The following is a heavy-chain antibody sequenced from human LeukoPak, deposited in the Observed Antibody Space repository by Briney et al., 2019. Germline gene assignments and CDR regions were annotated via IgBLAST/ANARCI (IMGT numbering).Heavy chain of an antibody. CDR2: IYADGTT. D-gene: IGHD3-9*01. J-gene: IGHJ4*02. Sequence: GGSPRLSCAASEFTVSNNYMSWVRQAPRKGLEWVSVIYADGTTYYADSVKGRFTISRDIFKNTVYLQMNSLRAEDTAVYYCANSHILTGTDYWGQGTLVTVSS. CDR1: EFTVSNNY. V-gene: IGHV3-53*01. CDR3: ANSHILTGTDY.